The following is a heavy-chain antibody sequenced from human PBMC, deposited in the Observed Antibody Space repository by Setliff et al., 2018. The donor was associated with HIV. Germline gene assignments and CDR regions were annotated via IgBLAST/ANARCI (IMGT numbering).Heavy chain of an antibody. V-gene: IGHV1-46*01. CDR1: GYTFTSYY. Sequence: GASVKVSCKASGYTFTSYYMHWVRQAPGQGLEWMGIINPSGGSTSYAQKFQGRVTITADESTSTAYMELSSLRSEDTAVYYCARGSCSGCYLSDYWGLGTLVTVSS. CDR2: INPSGGST. CDR3: ARGSCSGCYLSDY. D-gene: IGHD6-19*01. J-gene: IGHJ4*02.